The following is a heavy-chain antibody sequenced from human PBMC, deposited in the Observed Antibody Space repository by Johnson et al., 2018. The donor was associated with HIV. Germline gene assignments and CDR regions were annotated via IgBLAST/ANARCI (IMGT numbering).Heavy chain of an antibody. CDR3: ARESGGSHYVYAFDI. Sequence: VQVVESGGGLVQPGGSLRLSCAASGFTFSSYWMSWVRQAPGKGLEWLANIKQDGSVKYYVDSVKGRFTISRDNAKNTLYLQMNSLRAEDTAVYYCARESGGSHYVYAFDIWGQGTMVTVSS. J-gene: IGHJ3*02. CDR2: IKQDGSVK. CDR1: GFTFSSYW. D-gene: IGHD2-15*01. V-gene: IGHV3-7*01.